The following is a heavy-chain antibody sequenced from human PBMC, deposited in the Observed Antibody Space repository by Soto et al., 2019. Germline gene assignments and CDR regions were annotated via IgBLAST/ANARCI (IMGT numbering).Heavy chain of an antibody. J-gene: IGHJ4*02. D-gene: IGHD1-26*01. V-gene: IGHV1-3*01. CDR2: INAGNGNT. CDR1: GYTFTSYA. Sequence: GASVKVSCKASGYTFTSYAMHWVRQAPGQRLEWMGWINAGNGNTKYPQKFQGRATFTRDTSANTAYMDLGSLRFDDTAVYYCARRLGRYFDYWGPGTLVTVSS. CDR3: ARRLGRYFDY.